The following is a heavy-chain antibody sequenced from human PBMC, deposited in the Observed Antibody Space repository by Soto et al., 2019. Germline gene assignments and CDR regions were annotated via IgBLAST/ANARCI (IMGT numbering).Heavy chain of an antibody. D-gene: IGHD3-22*01. J-gene: IGHJ4*02. CDR2: ISAYNGNT. CDR1: GYTFTSYG. Sequence: ASVKVSCKASGYTFTSYGISWVRQAPGQGLEWMGWISAYNGNTNYAQKFQGRVTMTRDTSTSTVYMELSSLRSEDTAVYYCARLDYYDSSGLFGSFDYWGQGTLVTVSS. CDR3: ARLDYYDSSGLFGSFDY. V-gene: IGHV1-18*01.